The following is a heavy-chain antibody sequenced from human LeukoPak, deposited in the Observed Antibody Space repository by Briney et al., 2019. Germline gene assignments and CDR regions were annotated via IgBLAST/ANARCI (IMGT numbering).Heavy chain of an antibody. J-gene: IGHJ4*02. Sequence: GGALRLSCAASGFTFSSYAMRWVRQAPGQGLGWVSAISGSGGSTYYADSVKGRFTISRDNSKNTLYLQMNSLRAEDTAVYYCARDTTGYPDYWGQGTLVTVSS. V-gene: IGHV3-23*01. CDR1: GFTFSSYA. CDR3: ARDTTGYPDY. CDR2: ISGSGGST. D-gene: IGHD6-13*01.